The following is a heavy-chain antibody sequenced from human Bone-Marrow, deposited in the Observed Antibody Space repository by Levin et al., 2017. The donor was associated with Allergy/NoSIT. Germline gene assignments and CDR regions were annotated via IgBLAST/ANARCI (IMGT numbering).Heavy chain of an antibody. CDR1: GYIFTGYF. CDR3: AREVDDAFDF. V-gene: IGHV1-2*02. Sequence: LGESLKISCKASGYIFTGYFIHWVRQAPGQGLEWIGWVNPNIGGPKYAEKFKGRISMTRDTSISTAYMELSTLTSDDTAVYYCAREVDDAFDFWGQGTLVTVSS. CDR2: VNPNIGGP. J-gene: IGHJ3*01.